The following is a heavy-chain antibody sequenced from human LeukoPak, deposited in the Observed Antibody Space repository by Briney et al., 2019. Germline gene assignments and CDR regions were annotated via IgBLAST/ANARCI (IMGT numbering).Heavy chain of an antibody. CDR1: GGSFSGYY. CDR3: ARDGIKENEHDAFDI. CDR2: INHSGSR. Sequence: SETLSLTCAVYGGSFSGYYWSWIRQPPGKGLEWIGEINHSGSRNYNPSLKSRVTISVDTSKNQFSLKLSSVTAADTAVYYCARDGIKENEHDAFDIWGQGTMVTVSS. V-gene: IGHV4-34*01. J-gene: IGHJ3*02. D-gene: IGHD1-26*01.